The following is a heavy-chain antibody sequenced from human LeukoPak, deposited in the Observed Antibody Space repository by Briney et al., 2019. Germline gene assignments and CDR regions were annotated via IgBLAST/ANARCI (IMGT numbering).Heavy chain of an antibody. D-gene: IGHD2-15*01. V-gene: IGHV3-30-3*01. J-gene: IGHJ4*02. CDR2: ISYDGSNK. CDR1: GFTFSSYA. CDR3: ARKSGYCGGGSCSPFDY. Sequence: PGGSLRLSCAASGFTFSSYAIHWVRQAPGKGLEWVALISYDGSNKYYADSVKGRFTISRDDSKNTLYLQMNSLRTEDTAVYYCARKSGYCGGGSCSPFDYWGQGTQVTVSS.